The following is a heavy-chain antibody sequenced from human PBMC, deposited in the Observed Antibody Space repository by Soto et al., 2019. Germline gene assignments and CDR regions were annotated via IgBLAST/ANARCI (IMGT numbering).Heavy chain of an antibody. CDR1: GFTFTSSA. D-gene: IGHD4-17*01. CDR2: IVVGSGNT. CDR3: AADPTVTIYYYYGMDV. J-gene: IGHJ6*02. Sequence: SVKVSCKASGFTFTSSAVQWVRQARGQRLEWIGWIVVGSGNTNYAQKFQERVTITRDMSTSTAYMELSSLRSEDTAVYYCAADPTVTIYYYYGMDVWGRGTTVTVSS. V-gene: IGHV1-58*01.